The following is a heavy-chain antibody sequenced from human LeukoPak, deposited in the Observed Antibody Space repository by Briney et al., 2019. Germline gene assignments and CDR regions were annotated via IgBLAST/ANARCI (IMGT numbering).Heavy chain of an antibody. V-gene: IGHV3-66*01. D-gene: IGHD3-10*01. CDR3: ARESVVRGVINGMDV. J-gene: IGHJ6*02. CDR2: VYSGGTT. Sequence: GGSLRLSCAASGFTVSTNYLSWVRQAPGKGLERVSVVYSGGTTYHADSVKGRFTISRDNSKNTMYLQMNSLRADDTAVYYCARESVVRGVINGMDVWGQGTTVTVSS. CDR1: GFTVSTNY.